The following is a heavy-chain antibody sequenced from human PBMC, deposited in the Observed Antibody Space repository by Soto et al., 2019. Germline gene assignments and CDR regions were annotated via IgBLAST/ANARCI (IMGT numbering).Heavy chain of an antibody. CDR1: GFTFSSYA. V-gene: IGHV3-30-3*01. CDR2: ISYDGSNK. D-gene: IGHD3-16*02. J-gene: IGHJ4*02. Sequence: QSGGSLRLSCAASGFTFSSYAMHWVRQAPGKGLEWVAVISYDGSNKYYADSVKGRFTISRDNSKNTLYLQMNSLRAEDTAVYYCARDLFSAYDYVWGSYRYTGSLIDYWGQGTLVTVSS. CDR3: ARDLFSAYDYVWGSYRYTGSLIDY.